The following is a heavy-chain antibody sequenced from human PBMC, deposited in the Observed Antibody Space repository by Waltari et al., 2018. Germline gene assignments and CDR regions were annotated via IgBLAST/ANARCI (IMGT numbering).Heavy chain of an antibody. D-gene: IGHD6-19*01. J-gene: IGHJ4*02. CDR1: GYIFTNYW. CDR2: MAPMDSST. CDR3: ARHAFGGYGWYYFDL. Sequence: EVQLVQSGGEVKKPGESLRISCKGSGYIFTNYWISWVRQRPGTALEWMGKMAPMDSSTSYSPSFQGHVTISTDRATDTTYLQWSSLRASDTAMYYCARHAFGGYGWYYFDLWGQGTLATVSS. V-gene: IGHV5-10-1*03.